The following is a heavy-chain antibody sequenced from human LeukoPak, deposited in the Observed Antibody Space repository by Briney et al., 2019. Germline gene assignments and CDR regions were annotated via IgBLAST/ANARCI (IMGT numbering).Heavy chain of an antibody. CDR3: AKRHPSNNLFDF. CDR1: GFTFSNYA. V-gene: IGHV3-23*01. D-gene: IGHD1/OR15-1a*01. J-gene: IGHJ4*02. CDR2: ISGSGGST. Sequence: PGGALRLSCAASGFTFSNYAMSWVRQAPGKGLEWVSGISGSGGSTFYADSEKGRFTISRDNSKNMLYLQMNSLRAEDTAVYYCAKRHPSNNLFDFWGQGTLVTVSS.